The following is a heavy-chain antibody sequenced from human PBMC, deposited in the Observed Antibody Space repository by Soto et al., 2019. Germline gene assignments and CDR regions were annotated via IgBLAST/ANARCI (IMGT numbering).Heavy chain of an antibody. D-gene: IGHD3-10*01. V-gene: IGHV1-2*02. CDR2: INPHSGAT. CDR3: ARDDGSAFDY. J-gene: IGHJ4*02. CDR1: GYSFTGYF. Sequence: ASVKVSCKASGYSFTGYFVHWVRQAPGQGLEWMGWINPHSGATNYAQHFQGGVTLTRDTSINTAYMEVSRLTSDDTAFYYCARDDGSAFDYWGQGTLVTVSS.